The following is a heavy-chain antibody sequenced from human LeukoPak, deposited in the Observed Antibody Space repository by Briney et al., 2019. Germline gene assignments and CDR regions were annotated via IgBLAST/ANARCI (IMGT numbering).Heavy chain of an antibody. CDR2: INPDSGGT. V-gene: IGHV1-2*02. D-gene: IGHD3-10*01. J-gene: IGHJ4*02. CDR1: GYTFTDYY. CDR3: ARDSGSIFDY. Sequence: ASVKVSCKASGYTFTDYYMHWVRQAPGQGLEWMGWINPDSGGTNYAQRFQGRVTMTRDTSISTAYMELSRLRSEDTAVYYCARDSGSIFDYWGQGTLVTVSS.